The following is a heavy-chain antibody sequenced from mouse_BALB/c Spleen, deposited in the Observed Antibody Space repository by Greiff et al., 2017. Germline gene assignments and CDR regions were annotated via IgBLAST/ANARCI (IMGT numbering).Heavy chain of an antibody. D-gene: IGHD6-5*01. V-gene: IGHV1-14*01. CDR2: INPYNDGT. CDR1: GYTFTSYV. CDR3: AREGTYDYDAMDY. J-gene: IGHJ4*01. Sequence: EVQLQESGPELVKPGASVKMSCKASGYTFTSYVMHWVKQKPGQGLEWIGYINPYNDGTKYNEKFKGKATLTSDKSSSTAYMELSSLTSEDSAVYYCAREGTYDYDAMDYWGQGTSVTVAS.